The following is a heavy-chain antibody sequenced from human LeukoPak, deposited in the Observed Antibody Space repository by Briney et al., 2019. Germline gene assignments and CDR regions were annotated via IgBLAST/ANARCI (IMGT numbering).Heavy chain of an antibody. Sequence: ASVKVSCKASGYTFTSYGISWVRQAPGPGIGWMGWIRAYNGNTNYAQKLQGRVTMTTDTSTSTAYMELRSLRSDDTAVYYCARRRDGYNLEDYFDYWGQGTLVTVSS. D-gene: IGHD5-24*01. V-gene: IGHV1-18*01. CDR3: ARRRDGYNLEDYFDY. CDR2: IRAYNGNT. J-gene: IGHJ4*02. CDR1: GYTFTSYG.